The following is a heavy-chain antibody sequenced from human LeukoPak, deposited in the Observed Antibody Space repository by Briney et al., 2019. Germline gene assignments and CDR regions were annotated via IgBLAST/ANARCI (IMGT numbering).Heavy chain of an antibody. CDR3: ARDPLEVDTAMGPGRAFDI. D-gene: IGHD5-18*01. J-gene: IGHJ3*02. CDR1: GGTFSSYA. V-gene: IGHV1-69*13. Sequence: SVKVSCKASGGTFSSYAISWVRQAPGQGLEWMGGIIPIFGTANYAQKFQGRVTITADESTSTVYMELSSLRSEDTAVYYCARDPLEVDTAMGPGRAFDIWGQGTMVTVSS. CDR2: IIPIFGTA.